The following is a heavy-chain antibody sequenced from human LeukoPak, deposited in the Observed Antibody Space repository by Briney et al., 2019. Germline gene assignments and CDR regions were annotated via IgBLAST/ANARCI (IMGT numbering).Heavy chain of an antibody. V-gene: IGHV3-23*01. CDR2: ISGVGNT. CDR1: GFTFSNYA. D-gene: IGHD1-26*01. Sequence: GGSLRLSCAVSGFTFSNYAMRWVRQARGKGLEGVSAISGVGNTYYADSVKGRFTISRDNSKNTLYLQMNSLRAEDTAVYYCAKDSRYSGSARAIDYWGQGTLVTVS. CDR3: AKDSRYSGSARAIDY. J-gene: IGHJ4*02.